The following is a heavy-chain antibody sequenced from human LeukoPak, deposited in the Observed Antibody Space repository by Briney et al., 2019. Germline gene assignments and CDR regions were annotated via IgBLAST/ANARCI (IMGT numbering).Heavy chain of an antibody. J-gene: IGHJ4*02. CDR1: GFTFSNYA. CDR3: ARGEGSYSDY. D-gene: IGHD1-26*01. V-gene: IGHV3-74*01. CDR2: IRSDGGYT. Sequence: PGGSLRLSCAASGFTFSNYAMHWVRQAPGKGLVWVSRIRSDGGYTSYADSVKGRLTISRDNAKNTLYLQMNNLRAEDTAVYYCARGEGSYSDYWGQGTLVTVSS.